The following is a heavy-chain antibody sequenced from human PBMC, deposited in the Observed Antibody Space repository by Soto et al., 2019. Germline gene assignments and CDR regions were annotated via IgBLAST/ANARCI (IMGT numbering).Heavy chain of an antibody. Sequence: EVQLLESGGGLVQPGGSLRLSCAASGFTFSSYAMSWVRQAPGKGLEWVSAISGSGGSTYYADSVRDRFTISRDNSKNTHYLQINSLRAQDKAVYDCAKGGIVVVPAAPHYWSQGTLVTVSS. CDR1: GFTFSSYA. CDR2: ISGSGGST. D-gene: IGHD2-2*01. CDR3: AKGGIVVVPAAPHY. J-gene: IGHJ4*02. V-gene: IGHV3-23*01.